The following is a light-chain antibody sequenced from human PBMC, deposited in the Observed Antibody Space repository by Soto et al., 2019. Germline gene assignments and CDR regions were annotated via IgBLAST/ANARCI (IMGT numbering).Light chain of an antibody. Sequence: DIQMTQSPSSLSASVGDRVTITCRASQDISAYLNWYQQKPGKAPKVLIYAASSLQSGVPSRFSRSGSGTDFTLTISSLQPEDFATYYCQQSYTTPPAFGQGTKVEIK. CDR1: QDISAY. CDR2: AAS. J-gene: IGKJ1*01. CDR3: QQSYTTPPA. V-gene: IGKV1-39*01.